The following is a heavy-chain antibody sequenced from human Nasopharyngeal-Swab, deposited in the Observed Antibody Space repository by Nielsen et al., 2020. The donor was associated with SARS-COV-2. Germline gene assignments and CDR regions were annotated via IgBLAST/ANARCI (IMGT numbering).Heavy chain of an antibody. CDR2: IDPNNGVT. CDR3: ASGGMIKFGGIIGKFDY. V-gene: IGHV1-2*02. Sequence: ASVKVSCKASGYTFTGYYIHWVRQAPGQGLEWMGWIDPNNGVTKYGQNFQGRVTITSDTSISTAYMELSSLTSDDTALYYCASGGMIKFGGIIGKFDYWGQGTLVIVSS. CDR1: GYTFTGYY. J-gene: IGHJ4*02. D-gene: IGHD3-16*02.